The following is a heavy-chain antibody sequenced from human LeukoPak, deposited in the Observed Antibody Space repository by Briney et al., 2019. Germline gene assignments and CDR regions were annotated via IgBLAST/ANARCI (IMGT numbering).Heavy chain of an antibody. J-gene: IGHJ5*02. CDR3: ARDADGWFDP. Sequence: SETLSLTCTVSGGSISSYYWGWIRQPPGKGLEWIGYIYYSGSTNYNPSLKSRVTMSVDTSKNQFSLKLSSVTAADTAVYYCARDADGWFDPWGQGTLVTVSS. CDR1: GGSISSYY. V-gene: IGHV4-59*01. CDR2: IYYSGST. D-gene: IGHD5-24*01.